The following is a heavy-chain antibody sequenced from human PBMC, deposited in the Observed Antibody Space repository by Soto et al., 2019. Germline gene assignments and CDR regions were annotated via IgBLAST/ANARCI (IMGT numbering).Heavy chain of an antibody. CDR2: IWFDGSNK. D-gene: IGHD2-8*01. CDR3: ARNENGYGMDV. CDR1: GFSFSSYG. Sequence: QVKLVESGGGVVQPGRSLRLSCVASGFSFSSYGLHWVRQAPGKGLEWVAIIWFDGSNKYYADSVKGRFTISRDNSKNTLYLQMNSLRDEDTAVYCCARNENGYGMDVWGQGTTVTVSS. J-gene: IGHJ6*02. V-gene: IGHV3-33*01.